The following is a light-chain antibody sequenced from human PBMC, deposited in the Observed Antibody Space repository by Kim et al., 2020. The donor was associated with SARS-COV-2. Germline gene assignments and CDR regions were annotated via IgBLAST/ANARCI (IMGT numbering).Light chain of an antibody. Sequence: ASVGDRVTITCRASQGSSSYLAWYQQKAGKVPKLLIDAASTLQSGVPSRFRGSGSGTDFTLTISSLQPEDVATYYCQRYNSVPWTFGQGTKVDIK. J-gene: IGKJ1*01. V-gene: IGKV1-27*01. CDR3: QRYNSVPWT. CDR2: AAS. CDR1: QGSSSY.